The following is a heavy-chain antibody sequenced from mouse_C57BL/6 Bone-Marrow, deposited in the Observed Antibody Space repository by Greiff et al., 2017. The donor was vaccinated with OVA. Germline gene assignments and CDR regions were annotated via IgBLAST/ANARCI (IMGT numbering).Heavy chain of an antibody. CDR3: ARPYYYGSSYGDYAMDY. D-gene: IGHD1-1*01. V-gene: IGHV1-55*01. CDR2: IYPGSGST. CDR1: GYTFTSYW. Sequence: QVQLQQPGAELVKPGDSVKMSCKASGYTFTSYWITWVKQRPGQGLEWIGDIYPGSGSTNYNEKFKSKATLTVDTSSSTAYMQLSSLTSEDSAVYYCARPYYYGSSYGDYAMDYWGQGTSVTVSS. J-gene: IGHJ4*01.